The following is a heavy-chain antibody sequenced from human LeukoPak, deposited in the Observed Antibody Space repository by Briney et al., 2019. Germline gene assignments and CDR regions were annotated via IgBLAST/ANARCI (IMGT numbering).Heavy chain of an antibody. CDR3: ARVNINNWHSCDY. Sequence: GASVKVSCKASGYTFTGYYTHWVRQAPGQGLEWMGRINPNSGGTNYARKFQGRVTMTRDTSISTAYMELSRLRSDDTAVYYCARVNINNWHSCDYWGQGTLVTVSS. V-gene: IGHV1-2*06. CDR1: GYTFTGYY. J-gene: IGHJ4*02. D-gene: IGHD1-1*01. CDR2: INPNSGGT.